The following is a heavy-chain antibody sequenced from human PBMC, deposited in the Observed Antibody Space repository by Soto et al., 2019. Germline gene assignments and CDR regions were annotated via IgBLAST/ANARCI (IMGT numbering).Heavy chain of an antibody. J-gene: IGHJ6*02. CDR2: IYPGDSDT. Sequence: GESLKISCKGSGYTFTDYWIGWVRQLPGKGLEWMGIIYPGDSDTRYSPSFQGHVTITVDKSTSTAYLQWNTLKASDTAMYYCARHPSNFRYSYYAMDVWGQVPTVTVSS. CDR3: ARHPSNFRYSYYAMDV. D-gene: IGHD4-4*01. V-gene: IGHV5-51*01. CDR1: GYTFTDYW.